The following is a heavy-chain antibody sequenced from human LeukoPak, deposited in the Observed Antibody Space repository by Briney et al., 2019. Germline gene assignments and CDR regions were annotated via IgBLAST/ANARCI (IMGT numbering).Heavy chain of an antibody. CDR3: ARIEGSTFDY. Sequence: GESLKISCKGSGYTFTSYWIGWVRQLPGKGLEWMGIIYPGDSESKYSPSLQGQVTISADKSISTAYLQWSSLKASDTAMYYCARIEGSTFDYWGQGTLVTVSS. CDR1: GYTFTSYW. V-gene: IGHV5-51*01. J-gene: IGHJ4*02. CDR2: IYPGDSES.